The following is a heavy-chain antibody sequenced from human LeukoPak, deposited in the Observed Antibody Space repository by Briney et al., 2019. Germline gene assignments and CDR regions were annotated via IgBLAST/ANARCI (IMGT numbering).Heavy chain of an antibody. CDR1: GFTFSSYS. D-gene: IGHD6-19*01. J-gene: IGHJ4*02. V-gene: IGHV3-53*01. CDR3: ARKDDSGWCFEN. CDR2: LYIAGHA. Sequence: HPGGSLRLSCAASGFTFSSYSMNWVRQAPGKGLEWVSVLYIAGHAYYGDSVRGRFTISRDNSKNTLYLQMNSLRAEDTALYYCARKDDSGWCFENWGQGTLVTVSS.